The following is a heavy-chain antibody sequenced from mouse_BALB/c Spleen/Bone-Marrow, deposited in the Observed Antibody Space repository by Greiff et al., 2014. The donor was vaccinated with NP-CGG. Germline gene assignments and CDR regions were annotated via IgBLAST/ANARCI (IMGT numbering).Heavy chain of an antibody. J-gene: IGHJ3*01. V-gene: IGHV5-17*02. CDR2: ISSGSGTI. D-gene: IGHD1-1*01. CDR3: AREYYGPFAY. Sequence: EVKLVESGGGLVQPGGSRKLSCAASGFTFSSFGMHWVRQAPEKGLEWVAYISSGSGTIYYADTVKGRFTISRDNPKNTLFLQMTSLRSEDTAMYYCAREYYGPFAYWGQGTLVTVSA. CDR1: GFTFSSFG.